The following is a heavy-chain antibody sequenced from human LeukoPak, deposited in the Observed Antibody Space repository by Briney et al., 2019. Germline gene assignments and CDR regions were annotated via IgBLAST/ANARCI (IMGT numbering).Heavy chain of an antibody. J-gene: IGHJ4*02. CDR3: AKDKYSGSYGPLDY. Sequence: GGSLRLSCAASGFTVSSNYMSWVRQAPGKGLEWVAVISYDGSNKYYADSVKGRFTISRDNSKNTLYLQMNSLRAEDTAVYYCAKDKYSGSYGPLDYWGQGTLVTVSS. CDR2: ISYDGSNK. CDR1: GFTVSSNY. V-gene: IGHV3-30*18. D-gene: IGHD1-26*01.